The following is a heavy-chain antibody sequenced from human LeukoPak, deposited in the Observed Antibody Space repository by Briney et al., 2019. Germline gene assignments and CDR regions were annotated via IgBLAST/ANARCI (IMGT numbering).Heavy chain of an antibody. CDR2: ISDFGVNT. J-gene: IGHJ4*02. CDR1: GFTFSSYA. D-gene: IGHD3-3*01. CDR3: ARGVTSAFYSPGF. V-gene: IGHV3-23*01. Sequence: GGSLRLSCAASGFTFSSYAMTWVRQAPGKGLEWVSSISDFGVNTYYADSLKGRFTISRDNSENTLFLQVSSLRDEDTAIYYCARGVTSAFYSPGFWGQGTLVTVSS.